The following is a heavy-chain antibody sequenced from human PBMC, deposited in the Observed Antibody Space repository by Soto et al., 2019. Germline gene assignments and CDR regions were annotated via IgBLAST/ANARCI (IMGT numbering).Heavy chain of an antibody. CDR2: ITGDGVGT. V-gene: IGHV3-64*01. D-gene: IGHD3-10*01. CDR3: ARGDFSITLVRGVITRYYYYGMDV. J-gene: IGHJ6*02. CDR1: GFAFSIYG. Sequence: GSLRRSCAASGFAFSIYGMHWVRQAPGKGLEYVSAITGDGVGTYYASSVKGRFTISRDNSKNTLYLQMGSLRAEDMAIYYCARGDFSITLVRGVITRYYYYGMDVWGQGTTVTVSS.